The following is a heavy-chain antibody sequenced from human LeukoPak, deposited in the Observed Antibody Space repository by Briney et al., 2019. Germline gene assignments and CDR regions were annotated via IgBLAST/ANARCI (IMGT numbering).Heavy chain of an antibody. V-gene: IGHV5-51*01. CDR1: GYSFPSSW. D-gene: IGHD1-26*01. Sequence: GESLTISSTGSGYSFPSSWIGWVRQMSGNGLELMGVIDPFYSDTKYTPSSQGRVTISADKSITSAYLHWSSLKAADTARYYCARVVVGSYWDFDYWGQGTLVTASS. J-gene: IGHJ4*02. CDR3: ARVVVGSYWDFDY. CDR2: IDPFYSDT.